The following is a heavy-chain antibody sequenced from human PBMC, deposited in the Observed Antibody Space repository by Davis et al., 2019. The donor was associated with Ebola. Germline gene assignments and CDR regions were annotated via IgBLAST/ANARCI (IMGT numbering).Heavy chain of an antibody. Sequence: GESLKISCAASGFTVSSNHMSWVRQAPGKGLEWVSVIYSSLRTYYADSVKGRFTISGDISKNTLFLQMNSLRAEDTAVYYCAKSGLSFGVVKYHYGMDVWGKGTTVTVSS. CDR1: GFTVSSNH. CDR3: AKSGLSFGVVKYHYGMDV. J-gene: IGHJ6*04. CDR2: IYSSLRT. V-gene: IGHV3-53*01. D-gene: IGHD3-3*01.